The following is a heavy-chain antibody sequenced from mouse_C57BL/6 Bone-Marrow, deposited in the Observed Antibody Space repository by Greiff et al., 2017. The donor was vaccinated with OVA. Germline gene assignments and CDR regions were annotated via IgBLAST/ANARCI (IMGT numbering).Heavy chain of an antibody. CDR2: IHPNSGST. J-gene: IGHJ3*01. V-gene: IGHV1-64*01. D-gene: IGHD2-4*01. CDR3: ARSMGYDYDVGLFAY. Sequence: QVQLQQPGAELVKPGASVKLSCKASGYTFTSYWMHWVKQRPGQGLEWIGMIHPNSGSTNYNEKFKSKATLTVDKSSSTAYMQLSSLTSEDSAVYYGARSMGYDYDVGLFAYWGQGTLVTVSA. CDR1: GYTFTSYW.